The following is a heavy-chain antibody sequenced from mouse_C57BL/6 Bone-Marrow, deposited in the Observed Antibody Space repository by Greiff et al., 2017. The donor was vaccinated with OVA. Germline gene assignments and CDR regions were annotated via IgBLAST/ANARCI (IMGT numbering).Heavy chain of an antibody. CDR2: IDPENGDT. Sequence: EVQLQQSGAELVRPGASVKLSCTASGFNIKDDYMHWVKQRPEQGLEWIGWIDPENGDTEYASKFQGKAPITADTSSNTAYLQLSSLTSEDTAVYYCTTSSNKGCAYGGQGPLAPVSA. CDR3: TTSSNKGCAY. CDR1: GFNIKDDY. V-gene: IGHV14-4*01. J-gene: IGHJ3*01. D-gene: IGHD2-5*01.